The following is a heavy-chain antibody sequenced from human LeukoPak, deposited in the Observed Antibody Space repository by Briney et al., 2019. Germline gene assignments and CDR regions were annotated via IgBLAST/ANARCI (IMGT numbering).Heavy chain of an antibody. CDR2: MNPNSGNT. V-gene: IGHV1-8*01. CDR1: GYTFTAHD. CDR3: ARGFDVLTGHSYAYYYYYGLDI. D-gene: IGHD3-9*01. J-gene: IGHJ6*02. Sequence: ASVKVSCKASGYTFTAHDINWVRQATGQGLEGMGWMNPNSGNTGFGQNFKGRVTMTRDTSTSTAYMELSSLRSEDTAVYYCARGFDVLTGHSYAYYYYYGLDIWGQGTTVIVSS.